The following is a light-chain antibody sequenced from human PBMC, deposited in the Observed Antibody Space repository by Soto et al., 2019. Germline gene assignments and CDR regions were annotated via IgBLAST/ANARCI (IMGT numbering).Light chain of an antibody. Sequence: QSVLTQPASVSGSPGQSITISCTGTSSDVGGYNYVSWFQQHPGKAPKLMIYEVSNRPSGVSNRFSGSRSGNTASLTISGLQYEDEAEYYCNSYTNNNTFVFGTGTKLTVL. CDR2: EVS. J-gene: IGLJ1*01. CDR3: NSYTNNNTFV. V-gene: IGLV2-14*01. CDR1: SSDVGGYNY.